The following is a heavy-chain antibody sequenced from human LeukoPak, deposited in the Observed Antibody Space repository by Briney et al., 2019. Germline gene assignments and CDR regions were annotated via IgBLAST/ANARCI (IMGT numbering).Heavy chain of an antibody. D-gene: IGHD3-22*01. J-gene: IGHJ4*02. V-gene: IGHV3-23*01. CDR3: ARFSGDDTSGYYDF. CDR2: ISGSGGST. Sequence: GGSLRLSCGSSGFIFSSYAMGWVRQAPGKGLEWVSGISGSGGSTYHADSVKGRFTISRDNSKNTLYLQMNSLRAEDTAVYYCARFSGDDTSGYYDFWGQGTLVTVSS. CDR1: GFIFSSYA.